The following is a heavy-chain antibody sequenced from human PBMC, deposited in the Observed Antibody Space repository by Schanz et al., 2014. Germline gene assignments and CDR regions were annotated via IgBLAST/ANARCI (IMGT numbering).Heavy chain of an antibody. V-gene: IGHV1-46*01. CDR2: INPSGGTT. D-gene: IGHD3-3*01. J-gene: IGHJ6*02. CDR3: ARDGPYYDFLYGMDV. Sequence: QVQLVQSGAEVKKPGASVKVSCKASGYTFTTYYIHWVRQAPGQGLEWMGIINPSGGTTKYAQRFQGRVTMTTDTSTSTAYMELRSLRSDDTAVYYCARDGPYYDFLYGMDVWGQGTTVTVSS. CDR1: GYTFTTYY.